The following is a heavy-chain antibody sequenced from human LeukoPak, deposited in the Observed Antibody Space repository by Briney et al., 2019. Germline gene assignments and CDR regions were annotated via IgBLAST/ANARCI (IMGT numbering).Heavy chain of an antibody. J-gene: IGHJ6*04. Sequence: GGSLRLSCAASGFTFSSYGMHWVRQAPGKGLEWVAVIWYDGSNKYYADSVKGRFTISRDNSKNTLYLQMNSLRAEDTAVCYCARDPYVLLWFGELLHHYYYYGMDVWGKGTTVTVSS. CDR3: ARDPYVLLWFGELLHHYYYYGMDV. V-gene: IGHV3-33*01. CDR1: GFTFSSYG. CDR2: IWYDGSNK. D-gene: IGHD3-10*01.